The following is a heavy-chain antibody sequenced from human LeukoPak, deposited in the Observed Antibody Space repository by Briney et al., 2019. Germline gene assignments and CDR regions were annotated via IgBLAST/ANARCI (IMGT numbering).Heavy chain of an antibody. CDR3: ARAATVTTWFDY. CDR2: ISAYNGNT. Sequence: ASVKVSCKASGYTFTGYYMHWVRQAPGQGLEWMGWISAYNGNTNYAQKLQGRVTMTTDTSTSTAYMELRSLRSDDTAVYYCARAATVTTWFDYWGQGTLVTVSS. D-gene: IGHD4-17*01. CDR1: GYTFTGYY. V-gene: IGHV1-18*04. J-gene: IGHJ4*02.